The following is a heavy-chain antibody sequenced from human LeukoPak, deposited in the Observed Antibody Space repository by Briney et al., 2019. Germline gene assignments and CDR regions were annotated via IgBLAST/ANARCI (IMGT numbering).Heavy chain of an antibody. D-gene: IGHD3-10*01. V-gene: IGHV3-7*01. CDR2: MKQDGSEK. J-gene: IGHJ6*02. CDR3: ARDYLDV. CDR1: GFTFSSYA. Sequence: PGGSLRLSCAASGFTFSSYAMNWVRQAPGKGLEWVANMKQDGSEKYYVDSVKGRFTISRDNAKNSLYLQMNSLRAEDTAVYYCARDYLDVWGQGTTVTVSS.